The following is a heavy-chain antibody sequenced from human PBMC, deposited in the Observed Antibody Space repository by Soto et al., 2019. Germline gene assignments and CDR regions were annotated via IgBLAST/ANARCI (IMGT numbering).Heavy chain of an antibody. CDR2: IKQDGSEK. Sequence: GGSLRLSCAASGFTFSSYWMSWVRQAPGKGLEWVANIKQDGSEKYYVDSVKGRFTISRDNAKNSLYLQMNSLRAEDTAVYYCARDMGFGEVTYQYGMDVWGQGTTVTVSS. V-gene: IGHV3-7*03. CDR1: GFTFSSYW. J-gene: IGHJ6*02. D-gene: IGHD3-10*01. CDR3: ARDMGFGEVTYQYGMDV.